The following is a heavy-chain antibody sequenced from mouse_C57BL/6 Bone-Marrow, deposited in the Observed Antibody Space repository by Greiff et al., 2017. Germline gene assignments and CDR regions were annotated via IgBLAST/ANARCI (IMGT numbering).Heavy chain of an antibody. CDR1: GFTFSSYA. CDR2: ISDGGSYT. CDR3: ARLWLDWYFEY. J-gene: IGHJ1*03. Sequence: EVKLMESGGGLVKPGGSLKLSCAASGFTFSSYAMSWVRQTPGKRLEWVATISDGGSYTYYPDNVKGRFTISRDNANNNLYLKMSHLMSEDTAMYYCARLWLDWYFEYWGKGTTVTVSS. V-gene: IGHV5-4*03. D-gene: IGHD2-2*01.